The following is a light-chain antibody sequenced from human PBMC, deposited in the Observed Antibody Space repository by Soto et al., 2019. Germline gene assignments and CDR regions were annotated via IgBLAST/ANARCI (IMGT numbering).Light chain of an antibody. V-gene: IGKV1-39*01. J-gene: IGKJ3*01. CDR1: QSISSY. Sequence: DIQMTQSPSSLSASVGDRVIITCRASQSISSYLNWYQQKPEKAPKLLIYAAASLQSGVPSRFSGSGSGTDFTLTISSLQPEDFATYYCQQSYSTPFTFGPGTKVDIK. CDR2: AAA. CDR3: QQSYSTPFT.